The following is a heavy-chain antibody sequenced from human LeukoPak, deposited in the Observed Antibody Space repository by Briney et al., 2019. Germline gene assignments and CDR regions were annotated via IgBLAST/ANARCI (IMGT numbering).Heavy chain of an antibody. D-gene: IGHD5/OR15-5a*01. J-gene: IGHJ4*02. CDR1: RFSFNNYG. Sequence: PGGSLRLSCAASRFSFNNYGMHWVRQAPGKGLEWVAVIWYDGSNKYYADSVKGRFTISRDNSKNTLYLQMNSLRAEDTAVYYCARDRRGGTRSVAGYWGQGTLVTVSS. CDR2: IWYDGSNK. CDR3: ARDRRGGTRSVAGY. V-gene: IGHV3-33*01.